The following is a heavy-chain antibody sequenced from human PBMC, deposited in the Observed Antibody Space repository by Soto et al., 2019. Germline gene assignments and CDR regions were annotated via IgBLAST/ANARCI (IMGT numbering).Heavy chain of an antibody. D-gene: IGHD3-10*01. CDR1: GFTFSSYW. CDR2: IKQDGSEK. V-gene: IGHV3-7*01. Sequence: GGSLRISCAASGFTFSSYWMSWVRQAPGKGLEWVANIKQDGSEKYYVDSVKGRFTISRDNAKNSLYLQMNSLRAEDTAVYYCVRDPGYYGSGIPGGWFDPWGQGTLVTVSS. J-gene: IGHJ5*02. CDR3: VRDPGYYGSGIPGGWFDP.